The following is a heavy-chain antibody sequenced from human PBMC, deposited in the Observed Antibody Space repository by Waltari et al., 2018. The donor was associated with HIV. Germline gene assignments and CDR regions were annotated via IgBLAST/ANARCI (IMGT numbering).Heavy chain of an antibody. V-gene: IGHV3-30*02. CDR1: GFSFSLSG. CDR3: AKELRSGYYYYYYGMDV. CDR2: IRQDGKTK. D-gene: IGHD5-12*01. Sequence: QGQLVESGGGVVQPGGSLRLSCAASGFSFSLSGMHSVRQAPGKGLEWLRFIRQDGKTKYYAAAVKGRFTITRDNSKNTLYLQMSSRRAEETAVYYCAKELRSGYYYYYYGMDVWGQGTTVTVSS. J-gene: IGHJ6*02.